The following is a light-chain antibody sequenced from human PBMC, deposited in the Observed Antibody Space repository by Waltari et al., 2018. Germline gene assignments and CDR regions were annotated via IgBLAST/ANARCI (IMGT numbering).Light chain of an antibody. V-gene: IGKV3-11*01. CDR2: DAS. CDR1: QSVDTY. Sequence: EIVLTQSPATLSLSPGERATLSCRAGQSVDTYLAWYQHKPGQVPRLLIYDASNRATGIPARFSGSGSGADFTLIISSLEPEDFAVYYCHQRSNWPLTFCGGTKVEIK. J-gene: IGKJ4*01. CDR3: HQRSNWPLT.